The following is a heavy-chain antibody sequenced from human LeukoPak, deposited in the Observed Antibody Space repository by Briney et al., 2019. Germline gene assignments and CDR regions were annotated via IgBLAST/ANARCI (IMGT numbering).Heavy chain of an antibody. CDR3: ARMKYYYDSSGYYTVRYFDY. Sequence: KPSETLSLTCTVSGGSISSGDYYWSWIRQPPGKGLEWIGYIYYSGSTYYNPSLKSRVTISVDTSKNQFSLKLSSVTAADTAVYYCARMKYYYDSSGYYTVRYFDYWGQGTLVTVSS. CDR1: GGSISSGDYY. D-gene: IGHD3-22*01. CDR2: IYYSGST. J-gene: IGHJ4*02. V-gene: IGHV4-30-4*01.